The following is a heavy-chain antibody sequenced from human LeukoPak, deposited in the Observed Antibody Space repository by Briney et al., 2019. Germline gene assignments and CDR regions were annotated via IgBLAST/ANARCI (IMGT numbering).Heavy chain of an antibody. J-gene: IGHJ4*02. CDR2: IYSSGST. V-gene: IGHV4-59*08. CDR3: ARLYGNVFDY. D-gene: IGHD3-10*01. Sequence: SETLSLTCTVSGGSISSYYWSWIRQPPGKGLEWIGYIYSSGSTNYNPSLKSRLTISVDTSKNQFSLKLSSVTAADTAVYYCARLYGNVFDYWGQGTLVTVSS. CDR1: GGSISSYY.